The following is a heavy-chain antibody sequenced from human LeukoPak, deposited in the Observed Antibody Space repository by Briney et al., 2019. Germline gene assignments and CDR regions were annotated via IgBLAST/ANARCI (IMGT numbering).Heavy chain of an antibody. CDR3: ARRFAPSRNDAFDI. D-gene: IGHD3-10*01. CDR1: GCSINSSSYY. J-gene: IGHJ3*02. V-gene: IGHV4-39*01. Sequence: PSETLSLTCTVSGCSINSSSYYWGWIRQPPGKGLEWIGTIYYSGSTCYNPSLKSRVTISVDTSKNQFSLKLSSVTASDTAVYYCARRFAPSRNDAFDIWGQGTMVTVSS. CDR2: IYYSGST.